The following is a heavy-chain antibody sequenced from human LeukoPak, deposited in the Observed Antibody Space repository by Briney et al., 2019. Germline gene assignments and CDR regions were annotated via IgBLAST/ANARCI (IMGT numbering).Heavy chain of an antibody. CDR1: GDSVSTNTVA. V-gene: IGHV6-1*01. Sequence: SQTLSLTCAVSGDSVSTNTVAWNWIRQSPWRGLEWLGRTYYRSKWYNEYAPSVKSRISINPDTSKNQFSLQLNSVTPEDTAVYYCARSMRGASDYWGQGTLVTASS. J-gene: IGHJ4*02. D-gene: IGHD4/OR15-4a*01. CDR3: ARSMRGASDY. CDR2: TYYRSKWYN.